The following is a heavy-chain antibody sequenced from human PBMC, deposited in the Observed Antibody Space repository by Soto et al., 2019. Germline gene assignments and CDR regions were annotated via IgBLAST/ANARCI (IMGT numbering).Heavy chain of an antibody. D-gene: IGHD2-2*01. CDR2: ISAGGGNT. V-gene: IGHV3-23*01. Sequence: EVQLLESGGGLVQPGGSLRLSCAASGFSFSTYAMSWVRQAPVKGLEWVSGISAGGGNTFYADSVRGRFTLSRDNSKNTLYLQINSLRAEDTALYYCVKHSEYQLLSWFDPWGPGTLVTVSS. CDR1: GFSFSTYA. J-gene: IGHJ5*02. CDR3: VKHSEYQLLSWFDP.